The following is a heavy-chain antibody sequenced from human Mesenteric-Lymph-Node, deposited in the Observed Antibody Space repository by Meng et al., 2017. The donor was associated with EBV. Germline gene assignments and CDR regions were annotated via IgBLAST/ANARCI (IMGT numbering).Heavy chain of an antibody. CDR1: GGSISRPNW. Sequence: VKRSASGPGLVSLSGTRSLPRSVSGGSISRPNWWSWVRQPPGKGLEWIGEIFHSGTTDYSPSLKSRVTMSIDKSRNQFSLKLNSVTAADTAVYYCATVGGSFDFWIWGQGALVTVSS. V-gene: IGHV4-4*02. J-gene: IGHJ4*02. D-gene: IGHD3-3*01. CDR2: IFHSGTT. CDR3: ATVGGSFDFWI.